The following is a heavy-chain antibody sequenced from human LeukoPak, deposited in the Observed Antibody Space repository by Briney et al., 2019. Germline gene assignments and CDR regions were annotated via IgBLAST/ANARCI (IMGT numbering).Heavy chain of an antibody. Sequence: VSGPTLVKPTQTLTLTCTFSGFSLSTSGLCVSWIRQPPGKALEWLARIDWDEDKFYSTSLKTRLSIFKDTSKNLVVLTMTNMDPVDTATYYCARTRGGSGSYYPDYWGQGTLVTVSS. J-gene: IGHJ4*02. V-gene: IGHV2-70*17. CDR3: ARTRGGSGSYYPDY. CDR1: GFSLSTSGLC. D-gene: IGHD3-10*01. CDR2: IDWDEDK.